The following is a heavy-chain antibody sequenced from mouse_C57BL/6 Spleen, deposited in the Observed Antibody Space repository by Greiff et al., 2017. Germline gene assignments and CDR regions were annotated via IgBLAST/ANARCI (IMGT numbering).Heavy chain of an antibody. D-gene: IGHD2-5*01. J-gene: IGHJ2*01. V-gene: IGHV1-55*01. Sequence: QVQLQHPGAELVKPGASVKMSCKASGYTFTSYWITWVKQRPGQGLEWIGDIYPGSGSTNYNEKFKSKATLTVDTSSSTAYMQLSSLTSEDSAVYYCARYPSIVTTSYYFDYWGQGTTLTVSS. CDR2: IYPGSGST. CDR1: GYTFTSYW. CDR3: ARYPSIVTTSYYFDY.